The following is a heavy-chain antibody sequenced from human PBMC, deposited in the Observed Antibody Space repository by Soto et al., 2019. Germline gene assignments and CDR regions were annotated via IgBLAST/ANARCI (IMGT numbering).Heavy chain of an antibody. D-gene: IGHD6-13*01. Sequence: PSETLSLTCAVYGGSFSGYYWSWIRQPPGKGLEWIGEINHSGSTNYNPSLKSRVTISVDTSKNQFSLKLSSVTAADTAVYYCARGPISSSRYRISNYYGMDVWGQGTTVTVSS. CDR3: ARGPISSSRYRISNYYGMDV. V-gene: IGHV4-34*01. CDR2: INHSGST. CDR1: GGSFSGYY. J-gene: IGHJ6*02.